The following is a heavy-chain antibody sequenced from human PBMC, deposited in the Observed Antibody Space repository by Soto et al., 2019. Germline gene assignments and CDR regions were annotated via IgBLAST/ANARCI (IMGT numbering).Heavy chain of an antibody. V-gene: IGHV5-10-1*01. CDR3: ARFGYCTNGVCLPQYGMDV. D-gene: IGHD2-8*01. J-gene: IGHJ6*02. CDR2: IDPSDSYT. Sequence: GESLKISCKGSGYSFTSHWISWVRQMPGKGLEWMGRIDPSDSYTNYSPSFQGHVTISADKSISTAYLQWSSLKASDTAMYYCARFGYCTNGVCLPQYGMDVWGQGTTVTVSS. CDR1: GYSFTSHW.